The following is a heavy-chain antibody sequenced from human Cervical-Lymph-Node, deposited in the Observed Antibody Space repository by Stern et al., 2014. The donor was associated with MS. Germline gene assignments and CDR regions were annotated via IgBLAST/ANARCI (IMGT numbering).Heavy chain of an antibody. Sequence: QVQLVQSGAEVKKPGASVKVSCKASGYSFTAYYMHWVRQAPGKGLEWMGWIGPNSGGTKSAQNIQGRVTMTRDTSISTFYMELSGLTSDDTAVFYCARERHSMDVWGQGTTVTVSS. J-gene: IGHJ6*02. CDR3: ARERHSMDV. CDR2: IGPNSGGT. CDR1: GYSFTAYY. V-gene: IGHV1-2*02.